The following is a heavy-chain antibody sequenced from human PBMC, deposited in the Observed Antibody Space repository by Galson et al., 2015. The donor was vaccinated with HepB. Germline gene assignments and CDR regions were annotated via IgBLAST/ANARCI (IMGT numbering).Heavy chain of an antibody. Sequence: SCAVSGFTFSSYQMNWFRQPPGKGLEWVSSISNTGSNKFYADSVKGRFTISRDNAKSSLYMQMNSLRVEDTGIYYCVRDSHVTRQLVRNFDSWGQGTLVTVSS. CDR2: ISNTGSNK. CDR1: GFTFSSYQ. V-gene: IGHV3-48*03. D-gene: IGHD6-13*01. CDR3: VRDSHVTRQLVRNFDS. J-gene: IGHJ4*02.